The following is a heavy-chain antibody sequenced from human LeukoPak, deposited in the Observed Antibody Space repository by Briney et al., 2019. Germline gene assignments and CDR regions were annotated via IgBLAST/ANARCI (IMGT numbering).Heavy chain of an antibody. J-gene: IGHJ4*02. CDR2: IIPIFGTA. D-gene: IGHD1-20*01. Sequence: ASVKVSCKASGYTFTSYGISWVRQAPGQGLEWMGGIIPIFGTANYAQKFQGRVTITADEYTSTAYMELSSLRSEDTAVYYCARGSITGTPKRFDYWGQGTLVTVSS. CDR1: GYTFTSYG. CDR3: ARGSITGTPKRFDY. V-gene: IGHV1-69*13.